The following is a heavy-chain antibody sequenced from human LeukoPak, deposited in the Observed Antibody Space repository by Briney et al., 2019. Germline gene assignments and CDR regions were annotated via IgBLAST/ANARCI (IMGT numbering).Heavy chain of an antibody. CDR3: ARERFQYSPSSDY. J-gene: IGHJ4*02. V-gene: IGHV3-7*01. D-gene: IGHD2-15*01. CDR2: IKQDGSEK. Sequence: GGSLRLSCAASGFTFSSYWMSWVRQAPGKGLVWVANIKQDGSEKYYVDSVKGRFTISRDNAKNSLYLQMNSLRAEDTAVYYCARERFQYSPSSDYWGQGTLVTVSS. CDR1: GFTFSSYW.